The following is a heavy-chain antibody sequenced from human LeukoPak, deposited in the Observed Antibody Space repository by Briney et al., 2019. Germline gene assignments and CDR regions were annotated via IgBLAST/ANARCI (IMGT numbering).Heavy chain of an antibody. CDR3: ARTYYYGSGTPNWFDP. J-gene: IGHJ5*02. CDR1: GGSLSTYY. D-gene: IGHD3-10*01. V-gene: IGHV4-59*12. Sequence: SETLSLTCIVSGGSLSTYYWTWIRQSPGKGLEWIGYIYDSGSTNYNPSLKSRVTISVETSKNQFSLKLSSVTAADTAVYYCARTYYYGSGTPNWFDPWGQGTLVTVSS. CDR2: IYDSGST.